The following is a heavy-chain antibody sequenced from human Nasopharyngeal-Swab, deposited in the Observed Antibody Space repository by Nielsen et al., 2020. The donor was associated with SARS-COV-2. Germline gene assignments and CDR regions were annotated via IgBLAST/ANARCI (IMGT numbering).Heavy chain of an antibody. Sequence: SETLSLTCTVSGGPFTTGRYYWSSIRQPAGKGLEWIGRIYTSGSTNYTPSLKSRVAISVDTSKNQFSLKLSSVTAADTAVYYCARGRWDWYYYGMDVWGQGTTVTVSS. D-gene: IGHD1-26*01. V-gene: IGHV4-61*02. CDR2: IYTSGST. J-gene: IGHJ6*02. CDR1: GGPFTTGRYY. CDR3: ARGRWDWYYYGMDV.